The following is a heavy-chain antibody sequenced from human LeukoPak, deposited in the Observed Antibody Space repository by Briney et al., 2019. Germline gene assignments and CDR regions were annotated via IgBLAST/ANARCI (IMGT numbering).Heavy chain of an antibody. CDR2: ISGSGDYI. D-gene: IGHD6-13*01. Sequence: GGSLRLSCTASGFTFSSYTMNWVRQAPGKGLEWVSSISGSGDYIFYADSMKGRFTISRDNARNSLYLQVNSLRAEDTAVYYCARGVGSNWFIYFQYWGQGTVVTVSS. CDR1: GFTFSSYT. V-gene: IGHV3-21*01. CDR3: ARGVGSNWFIYFQY. J-gene: IGHJ1*01.